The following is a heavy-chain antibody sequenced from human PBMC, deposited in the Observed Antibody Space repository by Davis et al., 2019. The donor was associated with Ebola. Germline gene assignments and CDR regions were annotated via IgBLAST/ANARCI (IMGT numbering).Heavy chain of an antibody. CDR1: GYTFTRYG. Sequence: AASVKVSCKASGYTFTRYGITWVRQAPGQGLEWMAWISAYNDNTNYAQKLQGRVTMTTDTSTSTAYMELRSLRSDDTAVYYCARDRYCSGGSCYSSYYYGMDVWGQGTTVTVSS. V-gene: IGHV1-18*01. D-gene: IGHD2-15*01. J-gene: IGHJ6*02. CDR3: ARDRYCSGGSCYSSYYYGMDV. CDR2: ISAYNDNT.